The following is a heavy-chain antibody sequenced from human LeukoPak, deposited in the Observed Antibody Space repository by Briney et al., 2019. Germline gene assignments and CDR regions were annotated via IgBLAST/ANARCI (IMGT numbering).Heavy chain of an antibody. CDR3: ASLAGSSGWFLAPNDY. CDR1: GVTFNNYA. Sequence: GGSLRLSCAASGVTFNNYAMHWVRQAPGKGLEWVAVISYDGSNKYYAGSVKGRSTISRDNSKNTLYLQMNSLRAEDTAVYYCASLAGSSGWFLAPNDYWGQGTLATVSS. CDR2: ISYDGSNK. J-gene: IGHJ4*02. V-gene: IGHV3-30-3*01. D-gene: IGHD6-19*01.